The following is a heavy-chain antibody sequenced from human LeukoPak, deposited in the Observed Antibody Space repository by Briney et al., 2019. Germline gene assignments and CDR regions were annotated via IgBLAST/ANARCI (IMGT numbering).Heavy chain of an antibody. V-gene: IGHV3-30-3*01. CDR1: GFTFSSYA. D-gene: IGHD6-19*01. CDR2: ISYDGSNK. J-gene: IGHJ4*02. Sequence: GRSLRLSCAASGFTFSSYAMHWVRQAPGKGLEWVAVISYDGSNKYYADSVKGRFTISRDNSKNTLYLQMNSLRAEDTAVYYCARDLSSGWYDYFDYWGQGTLVTVSS. CDR3: ARDLSSGWYDYFDY.